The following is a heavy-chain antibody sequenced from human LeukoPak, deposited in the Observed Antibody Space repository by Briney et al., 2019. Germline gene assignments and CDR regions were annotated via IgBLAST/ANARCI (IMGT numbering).Heavy chain of an antibody. J-gene: IGHJ5*02. V-gene: IGHV3-30*18. CDR1: GFTFSSYG. CDR2: ISYDGSNK. D-gene: IGHD1-14*01. CDR3: AKDEDESITGGNWFDL. Sequence: GGSLRLSCAASGFTFSSYGMHWVRQAPGKGLEWVAVISYDGSNKYYADSVKGRFTISRDNSKNTLYLQMNSLRGEDRAVYYCAKDEDESITGGNWFDLWGQGTLVTVSS.